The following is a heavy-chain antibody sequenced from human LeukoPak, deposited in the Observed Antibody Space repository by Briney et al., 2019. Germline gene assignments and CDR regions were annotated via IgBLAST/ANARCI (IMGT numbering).Heavy chain of an antibody. D-gene: IGHD1-26*01. Sequence: ASVKVSCKASGYTFTSYDINWVRQATGQGLEWMGWMNPISGNTGYAQKFQGRVTITRNTSISTAYMELSSLRSEDTAVYYCVRGGGSYYIPYYFDYWGQGTLVTVSS. J-gene: IGHJ4*02. CDR2: MNPISGNT. V-gene: IGHV1-8*03. CDR3: VRGGGSYYIPYYFDY. CDR1: GYTFTSYD.